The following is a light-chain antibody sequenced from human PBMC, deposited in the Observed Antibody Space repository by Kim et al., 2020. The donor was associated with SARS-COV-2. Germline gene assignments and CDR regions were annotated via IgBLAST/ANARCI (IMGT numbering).Light chain of an antibody. CDR1: QSVSCSY. J-gene: IGKJ4*01. CDR2: GAS. CDR3: QQYGTSPLT. Sequence: EIVLTQSPATLSLSPGERAALSCRASQSVSCSYLAWYQQKPGQAPRLLIYGASSRATGIPDRFSGSGSGTDFTLTITRLEPDDFAVYYCQQYGTSPLTFGGGTKVDIK. V-gene: IGKV3-20*01.